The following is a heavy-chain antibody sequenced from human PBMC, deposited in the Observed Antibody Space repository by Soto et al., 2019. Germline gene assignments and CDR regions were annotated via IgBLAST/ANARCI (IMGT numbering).Heavy chain of an antibody. J-gene: IGHJ4*02. V-gene: IGHV3-30*18. CDR3: AKDPRLTGPPRPDYFDY. CDR2: ISYDGSNK. Sequence: GGSLRLSCAASGFTFSSYGMHWVRQAPGKGLEWVAVISYDGSNKYYADSVKGRFTISRDNSKNTLYLQMNSLRAEDTAVYYCAKDPRLTGPPRPDYFDYWGQGTLVTVSS. CDR1: GFTFSSYG.